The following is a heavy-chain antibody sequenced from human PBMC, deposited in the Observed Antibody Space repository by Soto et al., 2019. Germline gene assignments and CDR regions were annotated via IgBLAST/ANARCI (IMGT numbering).Heavy chain of an antibody. Sequence: QVQLQESGPGLVKPSETLSLTCTVSGCSISSYYWSWIRQPPGKGLEWIGYIYYSGSTNYNPSLKSRVPISVETSKNQFSLKLSSVTAADTAVYYCARLYGLDAFDIWGQGKMVTVSS. CDR2: IYYSGST. CDR1: GCSISSYY. J-gene: IGHJ3*02. V-gene: IGHV4-59*01. CDR3: ARLYGLDAFDI. D-gene: IGHD4-17*01.